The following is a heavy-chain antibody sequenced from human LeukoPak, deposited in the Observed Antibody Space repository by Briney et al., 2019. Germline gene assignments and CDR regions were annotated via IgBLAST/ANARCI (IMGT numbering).Heavy chain of an antibody. D-gene: IGHD3-22*01. J-gene: IGHJ4*02. CDR3: AKARDYYDSSGYYEDY. Sequence: GGSLRLSCAASGFTFSSYAMSWVRQAPGKGLEWVSAISGSGGSTYYADSVKGRFTISRGNSKNTLYLQMNSLRAEDTAVYYCAKARDYYDSSGYYEDYWGQGTLVTVSS. CDR2: ISGSGGST. V-gene: IGHV3-23*01. CDR1: GFTFSSYA.